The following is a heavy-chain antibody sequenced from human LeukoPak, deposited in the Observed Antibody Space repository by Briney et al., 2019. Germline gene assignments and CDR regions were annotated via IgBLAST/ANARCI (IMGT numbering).Heavy chain of an antibody. D-gene: IGHD2-15*01. CDR1: GDSVTSSY. CDR3: ARLDCVLEGCYNH. V-gene: IGHV4-59*08. J-gene: IGHJ4*02. Sequence: SETLSLTCSVSGDSVTSSYWNWIQQPPGKGLEWIGYVSADGTTNYSPSLRSRLIMSVDTAKNDISLILMSVTAADTAIYYCARLDCVLEGCYNHWGRGILVTVAS. CDR2: VSADGTT.